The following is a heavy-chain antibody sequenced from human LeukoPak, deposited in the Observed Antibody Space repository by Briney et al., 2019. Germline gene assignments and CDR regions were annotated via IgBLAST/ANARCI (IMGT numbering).Heavy chain of an antibody. Sequence: GGSLRLSCAASGFTFSDYYMSWVRQAPGKGLEWVSVIYSGGSTYYADSVKGRFTISRDNSKNTLCLQMNSLRAEDTAVYYCARRDLLGWGQGTLVTVSS. J-gene: IGHJ4*02. CDR2: IYSGGST. CDR3: ARRDLLG. D-gene: IGHD3-10*01. CDR1: GFTFSDYY. V-gene: IGHV3-66*01.